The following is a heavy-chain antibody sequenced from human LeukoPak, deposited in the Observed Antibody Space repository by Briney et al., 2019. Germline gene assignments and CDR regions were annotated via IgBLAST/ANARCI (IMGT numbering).Heavy chain of an antibody. J-gene: IGHJ4*02. Sequence: PGGSLRLSCAASGFTFSSYEMNWVRQAPGKGLEWVSYISSSGSTIYYAYSVKGRFTISRDNAKNSLYLQMNSLRAEDTAVYYCARVKSGIEAFDYWGQGTLVTVSS. CDR2: ISSSGSTI. CDR3: ARVKSGIEAFDY. CDR1: GFTFSSYE. D-gene: IGHD6-13*01. V-gene: IGHV3-48*03.